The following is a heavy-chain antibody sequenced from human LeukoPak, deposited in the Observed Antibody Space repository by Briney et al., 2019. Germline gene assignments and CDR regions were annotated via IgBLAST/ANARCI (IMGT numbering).Heavy chain of an antibody. V-gene: IGHV3-7*01. J-gene: IGHJ4*02. CDR3: ARERDGRFFDY. D-gene: IGHD5-24*01. Sequence: GGSLRLSCEVSGLIFRSYWMSWVRQAPGKGLEWVANINQEGSEKYFEDSVKGRFAISRDNAKNSLHLQMNTLRAEDTAVYYCARERDGRFFDYWGQGTLVTVSS. CDR1: GLIFRSYW. CDR2: INQEGSEK.